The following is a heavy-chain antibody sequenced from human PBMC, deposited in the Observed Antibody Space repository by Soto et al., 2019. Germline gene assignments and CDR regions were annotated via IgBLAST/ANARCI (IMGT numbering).Heavy chain of an antibody. CDR2: IIPVFGTT. Sequence: QGQLVQSGPEVKKPGSSVKVSCKDSGGLFSSFAISWVRQAPGQGLEWLGGIIPVFGTTNYAEKFQGRVTVTADESTNTAYMELSGLRSGDTAIYYCARGGGPYVWFNEFWGQGTLVTVSS. V-gene: IGHV1-69*01. CDR1: GGLFSSFA. J-gene: IGHJ4*02. D-gene: IGHD3-16*01. CDR3: ARGGGPYVWFNEF.